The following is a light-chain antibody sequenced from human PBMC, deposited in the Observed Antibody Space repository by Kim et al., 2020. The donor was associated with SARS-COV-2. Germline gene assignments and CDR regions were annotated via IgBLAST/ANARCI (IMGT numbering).Light chain of an antibody. CDR1: KMGDKY. J-gene: IGLJ2*01. V-gene: IGLV3-1*01. CDR3: QAWDSSVV. CDR2: QDS. Sequence: VSPGQTASITCSGDKMGDKYACWYQQKPGQSPVLVIYQDSKRPSGIPERFSGSNSGNTATLTISGTQAMDEADYYCQAWDSSVVFGGGTQLTVL.